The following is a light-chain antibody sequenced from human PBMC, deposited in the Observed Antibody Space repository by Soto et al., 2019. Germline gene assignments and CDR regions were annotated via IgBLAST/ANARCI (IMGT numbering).Light chain of an antibody. CDR1: QGISSY. Sequence: EIVLTQSLATLSLSPGERATLSCRASQGISSYLAWYQHNPGQAPRLLLYDASNRATGIPARFSGRGSGTDFTLTISSLEPEDCAVYYTEQCNHWPLTCGGGTKVVIK. V-gene: IGKV3-11*01. CDR3: EQCNHWPLT. J-gene: IGKJ4*01. CDR2: DAS.